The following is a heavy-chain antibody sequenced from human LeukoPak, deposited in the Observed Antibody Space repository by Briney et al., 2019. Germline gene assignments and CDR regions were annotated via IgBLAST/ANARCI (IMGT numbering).Heavy chain of an antibody. V-gene: IGHV7-4-1*02. CDR1: GYTFTSYA. CDR2: INTNTGNP. Sequence: VASVKVSCKASGYTFTSYAMNWVRQAPGQGLEWMGRINTNTGNPTYAQGFTGRFVFSLDTSVSTAYLQISSLKAEDTAVYYCYVLLWFGEPKDAFDIWGQGTMVTVSS. D-gene: IGHD3-10*01. CDR3: YVLLWFGEPKDAFDI. J-gene: IGHJ3*02.